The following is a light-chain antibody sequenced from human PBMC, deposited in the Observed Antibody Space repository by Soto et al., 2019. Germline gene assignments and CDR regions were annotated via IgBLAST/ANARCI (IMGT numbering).Light chain of an antibody. CDR3: QQYGSSPTT. CDR1: QSVTSNY. Sequence: EIVLTRSPGTLSLSPGERATLSCRASQSVTSNYLAWYQQKPGQAPRLLIFGASISATGLPDRFSGSGSGTDFTLTISRLGPEDFAVYHCQQYGSSPTTFGQGTKVDIK. CDR2: GAS. V-gene: IGKV3-20*01. J-gene: IGKJ1*01.